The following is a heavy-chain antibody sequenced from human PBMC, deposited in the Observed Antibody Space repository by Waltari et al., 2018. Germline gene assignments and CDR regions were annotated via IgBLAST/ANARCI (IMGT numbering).Heavy chain of an antibody. Sequence: QLQLQESGPGLVKPSETLSLTCTVSGGSISRSSYYWGWIRQSPGKGLEWIGSIYYSGSTDYNPNLKSRVTISGDTSKNQFSLKLSSVTAADTAVYYCARHWKKSGYRFDPWGQGTLVTVSS. V-gene: IGHV4-39*01. D-gene: IGHD5-12*01. J-gene: IGHJ5*02. CDR2: IYYSGST. CDR3: ARHWKKSGYRFDP. CDR1: GGSISRSSYY.